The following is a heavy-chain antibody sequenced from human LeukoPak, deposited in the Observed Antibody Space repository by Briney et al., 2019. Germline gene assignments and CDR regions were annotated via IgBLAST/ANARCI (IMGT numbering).Heavy chain of an antibody. Sequence: GESLKISCKGSGYSFTSYWIGWVRQMPGKGLEWMGIIYPGDSDTRYSPSIQGQVTISADKSISTAYLQWSSLKASDTAMYYCARQSSGWGLRYWYFDLWGRGTLVTVSS. CDR1: GYSFTSYW. D-gene: IGHD6-19*01. J-gene: IGHJ2*01. V-gene: IGHV5-51*01. CDR3: ARQSSGWGLRYWYFDL. CDR2: IYPGDSDT.